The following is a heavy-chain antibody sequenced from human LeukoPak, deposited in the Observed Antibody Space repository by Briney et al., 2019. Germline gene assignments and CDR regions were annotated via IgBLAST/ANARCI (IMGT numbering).Heavy chain of an antibody. J-gene: IGHJ4*02. D-gene: IGHD3-22*01. CDR2: ISAYNGNT. Sequence: APVKVSCKASGYTFTSYGISWVRQAPGQGLEWMGWISAYNGNTNYAQKLQGRVTMTTDTSTSTAYMELRSLRSDDTAVYYCARATYYYDSSGYWGQGTLVTVSS. V-gene: IGHV1-18*01. CDR3: ARATYYYDSSGY. CDR1: GYTFTSYG.